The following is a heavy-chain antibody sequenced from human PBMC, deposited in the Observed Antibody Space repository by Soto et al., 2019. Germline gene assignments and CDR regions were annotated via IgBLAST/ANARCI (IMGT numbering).Heavy chain of an antibody. J-gene: IGHJ3*02. D-gene: IGHD6-19*01. CDR2: IIPIFVLT. Sequence: SVKVSCKASGGTFSSYTISWVRQAPGQGLELMGWIIPIFVLTNYAQKFQGCVTITRDMSISTAYMELSRLRSDDTVVYYCARGEIAVDSNAAFDIWGQGTMVTVSS. V-gene: IGHV1-69*10. CDR1: GGTFSSYT. CDR3: ARGEIAVDSNAAFDI.